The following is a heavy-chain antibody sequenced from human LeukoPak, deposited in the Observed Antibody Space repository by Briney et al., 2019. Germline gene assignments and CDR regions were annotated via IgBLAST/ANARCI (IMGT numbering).Heavy chain of an antibody. Sequence: GGSLRLSCADSGFTFSRSAMRGVRQAPGEGLEWVSALSGSGGSTYYEASVKGRCTISRNDSKNTLYLQKNSRRGEDTAVEYCAKVIVGATRYYYYYGMDVWGQGTTVTVSS. CDR3: AKVIVGATRYYYYYGMDV. J-gene: IGHJ6*02. CDR1: GFTFSRSA. D-gene: IGHD1-26*01. V-gene: IGHV3-23*01. CDR2: LSGSGGST.